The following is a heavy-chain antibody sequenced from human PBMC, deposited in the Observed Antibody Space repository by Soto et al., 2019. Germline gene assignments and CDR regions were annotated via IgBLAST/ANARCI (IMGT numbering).Heavy chain of an antibody. Sequence: QVQLQESGPGLVKPSQTLSLTCTVSGDSISSGGYYWSWSRQHPGKGLEWIGYIYYSGTTYYNPSLESRVTISADTSENQFSLKLSSVTAADTAVYYCASTYYNGSSGPFDYWGQGTLVTVSS. CDR3: ASTYYNGSSGPFDY. D-gene: IGHD3-22*01. CDR1: GDSISSGGYY. CDR2: IYYSGTT. V-gene: IGHV4-31*03. J-gene: IGHJ4*02.